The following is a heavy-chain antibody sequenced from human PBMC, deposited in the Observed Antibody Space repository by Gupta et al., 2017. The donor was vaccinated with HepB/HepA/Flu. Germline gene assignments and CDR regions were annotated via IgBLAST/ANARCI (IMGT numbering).Heavy chain of an antibody. J-gene: IGHJ4*02. CDR3: TRSYGFYVLDY. D-gene: IGHD3-16*01. CDR1: GDSISSANQ. CDR2: ISLGGTT. V-gene: IGHV4-4*02. Sequence: QMEESGPGLVKPSETLSLTCTVSGDSISSANQWGWVRQPPGKGLEWIGEISLGGTTKYNPSLESRVTVSMDKSKNQFSLKVTSLTAADTAVYYCTRSYGFYVLDYWGRGTLVTVSS.